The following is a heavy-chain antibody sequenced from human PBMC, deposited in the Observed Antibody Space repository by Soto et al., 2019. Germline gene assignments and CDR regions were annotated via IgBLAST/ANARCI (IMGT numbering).Heavy chain of an antibody. CDR1: GYTFTNYG. D-gene: IGHD6-19*01. Sequence: QVQLVQSGAEVKKPGASVTVSCKASGYTFTNYGINWVRQAPGQGLEWMGWISAYSGHTNYAPKLQDRVTMTTDTSTSTAYMELRSLRSDDTAVYYCARRPHLADNVELDYWGQGTLVTVSS. CDR3: ARRPHLADNVELDY. CDR2: ISAYSGHT. V-gene: IGHV1-18*01. J-gene: IGHJ4*02.